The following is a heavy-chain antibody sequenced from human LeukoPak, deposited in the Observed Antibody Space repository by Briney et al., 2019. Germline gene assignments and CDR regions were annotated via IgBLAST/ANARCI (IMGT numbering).Heavy chain of an antibody. V-gene: IGHV4-4*07. D-gene: IGHD5-18*01. CDR1: GGSISDYY. CDR3: ARVGYSSYNWFDP. J-gene: IGHJ5*02. Sequence: TSETPSLTCTVSGGSISDYYWSWIRQPAGKGLEWIGRIYTSGSTNYNPSLKSRVTLSVDTSKNQFSLKLSSVTAADTAVYYCARVGYSSYNWFDPWGQGTLVTVSS. CDR2: IYTSGST.